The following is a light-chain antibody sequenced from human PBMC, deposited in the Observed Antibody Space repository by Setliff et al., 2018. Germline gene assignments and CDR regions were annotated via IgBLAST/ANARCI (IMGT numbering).Light chain of an antibody. CDR2: DVT. V-gene: IGLV2-14*03. CDR1: SSDIHGFSY. J-gene: IGLJ1*01. CDR3: SSYAGSNNYV. Sequence: QSVLTQPASVSGSPGQSITISCTGISSDIHGFSYVSWYQQHPDKAPKLLIYDVTYRPSGVSDRFSASMSGNTASLTISGLQAEDEGDYYCSSYAGSNNYVFGTGTKV.